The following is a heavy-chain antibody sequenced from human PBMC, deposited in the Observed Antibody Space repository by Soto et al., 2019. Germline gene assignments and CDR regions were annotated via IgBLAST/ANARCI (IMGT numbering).Heavy chain of an antibody. Sequence: QVQLVQSGAEVKKPGASVKVSCKASGYNFTSYDITWVRQATGQGLVWMGWMNPNRCNTGYAQQVQGRVTMTRITAGSTASMGLSNRCSEDTSVYSCSLGPVPRRLERGGDNWFGPWGEGTLFTVST. V-gene: IGHV1-8*01. J-gene: IGHJ5*02. CDR3: SLGPVPRRLERGGDNWFGP. D-gene: IGHD3-10*01. CDR1: GYNFTSYD. CDR2: MNPNRCNT.